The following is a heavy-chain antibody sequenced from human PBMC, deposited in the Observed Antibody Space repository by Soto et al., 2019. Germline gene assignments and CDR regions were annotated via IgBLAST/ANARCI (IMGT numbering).Heavy chain of an antibody. CDR1: GYAFTTYG. J-gene: IGHJ4*02. Sequence: QVHLVQSGAEVKKPGASVKVSCKGSGYAFTTYGITWVRQAPGQGLEWMGWISAHNGNTNYAQKLQGRVTVTRDTSTSTAYMELRRLRSADTAVYYCGRGRYGDYWGQGALVTVSS. CDR2: ISAHNGNT. V-gene: IGHV1-18*01. D-gene: IGHD1-1*01. CDR3: GRGRYGDY.